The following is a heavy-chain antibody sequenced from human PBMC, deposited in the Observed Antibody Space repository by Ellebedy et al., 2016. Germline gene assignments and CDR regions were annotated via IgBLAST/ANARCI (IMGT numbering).Heavy chain of an antibody. V-gene: IGHV3-23*01. CDR1: GFPFTWAY. CDR3: AKDLLEPRGNGYAQFDY. CDR2: IDQSGNT. D-gene: IGHD5-18*01. J-gene: IGHJ4*02. Sequence: GESLKISCVASGFPFTWAYLSWVRQAPGKGLEWVSAIDQSGNTYYIDSVKGRFTISRDNSKDTLYLQMYSLRAEDTAIYYCAKDLLEPRGNGYAQFDYWGQGTLVTVSS.